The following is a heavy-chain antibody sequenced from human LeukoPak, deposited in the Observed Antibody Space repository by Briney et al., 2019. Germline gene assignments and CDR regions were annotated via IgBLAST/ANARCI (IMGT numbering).Heavy chain of an antibody. D-gene: IGHD2-15*01. CDR2: VSVSVGST. CDR3: AKATSHCSGGSCYSSSDY. Sequence: GSLRLSCAPSVVTFRVFTMSCGRGAPRGGLEWVSGVSVSVGSTYSAHTARGPFTLSRDSPKSTVYVHRNRVRAEDTAVYYCAKATSHCSGGSCYSSSDYWGEGTLVTVSS. J-gene: IGHJ4*02. V-gene: IGHV3-23*01. CDR1: VVTFRVFT.